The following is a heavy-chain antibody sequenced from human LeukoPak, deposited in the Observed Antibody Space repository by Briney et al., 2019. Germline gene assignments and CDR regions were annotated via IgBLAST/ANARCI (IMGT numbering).Heavy chain of an antibody. Sequence: SETLSLTCTVSGGSISSSSYYWGWIRQTPGKGLEWIGSIYYSGSTYYNPSLKSRVTISVDTSKNQFSLKLSSVTAADTAVYYCARESPSRYYYGSGRGPVDYWGQGTLVTVSS. CDR2: IYYSGST. V-gene: IGHV4-39*07. J-gene: IGHJ4*02. D-gene: IGHD3-10*01. CDR1: GGSISSSSYY. CDR3: ARESPSRYYYGSGRGPVDY.